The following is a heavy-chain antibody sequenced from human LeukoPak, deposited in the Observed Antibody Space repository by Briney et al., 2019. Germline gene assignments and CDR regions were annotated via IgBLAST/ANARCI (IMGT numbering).Heavy chain of an antibody. V-gene: IGHV3-21*01. CDR1: GFTFSSYS. J-gene: IGHJ4*02. CDR2: ISSSSSYI. CDR3: ARDTGSGWYNY. Sequence: GGSLRLSCAASGFTFSSYSMNWVRQAPGKGLEWVSSISSSSSYIYYADSVKGRFTISRDNAKNSLYQQMNSLRAEDTAVYYCARDTGSGWYNYWGQGTLVTVSS. D-gene: IGHD6-19*01.